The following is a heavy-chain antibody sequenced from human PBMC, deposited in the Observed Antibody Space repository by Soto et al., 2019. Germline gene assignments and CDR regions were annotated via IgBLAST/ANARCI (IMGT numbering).Heavy chain of an antibody. CDR3: ARRWGAAVDY. J-gene: IGHJ4*02. CDR2: IYYSGST. Sequence: QVQLQESGPGLVKPSETLSLTCTVSGGSISSYYWSWIRQPPGKGLEWIGYIYYSGSTNCNPSLKSRVTRSVDTSKIQFSLKLSSVTAADAAVYYCARRWGAAVDYWGQGTLVTVSS. V-gene: IGHV4-59*08. CDR1: GGSISSYY. D-gene: IGHD1-26*01.